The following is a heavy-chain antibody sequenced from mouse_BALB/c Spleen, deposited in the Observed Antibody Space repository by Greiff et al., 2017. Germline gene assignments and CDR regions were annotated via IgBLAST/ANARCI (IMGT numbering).Heavy chain of an antibody. CDR1: GFTFSDYY. V-gene: IGHV5-4*02. Sequence: EVQLVESGGGLVKPGGSLKLSCAASGFTFSDYYMYWVRQTPEKRLEWVATISDGGSYTYYPDSVKGRFTISRDNAKNNLYLQMSSLKSEDTAMYYCARDGGIYYGYDGAYWGQGTLVTVSA. D-gene: IGHD2-2*01. CDR3: ARDGGIYYGYDGAY. CDR2: ISDGGSYT. J-gene: IGHJ3*01.